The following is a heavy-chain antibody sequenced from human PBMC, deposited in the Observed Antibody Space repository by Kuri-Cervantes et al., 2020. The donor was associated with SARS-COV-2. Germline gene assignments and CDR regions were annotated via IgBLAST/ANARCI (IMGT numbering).Heavy chain of an antibody. CDR3: AKDREYSSSIGQVDY. Sequence: GGSLRLSCAASGFTFSSYAMSWVRQAPGKGLEWVSAISGSGGSTYYADSVKGRFTISRGNSKNTLYLQMNSLRAEDTAVYYCAKDREYSSSIGQVDYWGQGTLVTVSS. CDR1: GFTFSSYA. D-gene: IGHD6-6*01. V-gene: IGHV3-23*01. CDR2: ISGSGGST. J-gene: IGHJ4*02.